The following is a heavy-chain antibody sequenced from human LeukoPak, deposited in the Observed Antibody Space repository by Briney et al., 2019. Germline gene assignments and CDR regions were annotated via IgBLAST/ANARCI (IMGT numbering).Heavy chain of an antibody. CDR1: GFTFSRHW. J-gene: IGHJ3*01. V-gene: IGHV3-7*04. CDR3: ARDQEQLNL. CDR2: INQDGRQK. Sequence: GGSLRLSCVASGFTFSRHWMSWVRQAPGKGLEWVANINQDGRQKNYVDSVKGRFTISRDNAKNSLYLEMNSLRSEDTAVYYCARDQEQLNLWGQGTMVTVSS. D-gene: IGHD6-19*01.